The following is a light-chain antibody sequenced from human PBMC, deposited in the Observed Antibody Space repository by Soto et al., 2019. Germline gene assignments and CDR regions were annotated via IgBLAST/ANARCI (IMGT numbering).Light chain of an antibody. J-gene: IGLJ3*02. CDR3: SSYTSSSSWV. Sequence: QSALTQPPSASGSPGQSVTISCTGTSSDVGGYKYVSWYQQHPGKAPKLMIYEVSNRPSGVSNRFFGSKSGNTASLTISGLQAEDEADYYCSSYTSSSSWVFGGGTKVTVL. V-gene: IGLV2-14*01. CDR2: EVS. CDR1: SSDVGGYKY.